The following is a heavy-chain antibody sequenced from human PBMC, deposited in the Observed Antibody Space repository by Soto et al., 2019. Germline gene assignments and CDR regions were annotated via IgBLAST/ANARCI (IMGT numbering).Heavy chain of an antibody. CDR1: CDSISRSNSH. CDR3: ARLMSENYYVRLDY. J-gene: IGHJ4*02. CDR2: VYYGGAICYSVNI. V-gene: IGHV4-39*01. Sequence: SETLSLTCTVSCDSISRSNSHWRWTRQPPGKGLEYIGCVYYGGAICYSVNIYYYPSLKSRITISLDTSKNQFSLKLNSVTAAETAVYYCARLMSENYYVRLDYWGQGTPVPVSS. D-gene: IGHD3-10*02.